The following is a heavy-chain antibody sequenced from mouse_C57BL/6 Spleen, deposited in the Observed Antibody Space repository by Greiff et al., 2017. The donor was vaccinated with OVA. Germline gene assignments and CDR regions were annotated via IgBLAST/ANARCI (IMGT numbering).Heavy chain of an antibody. D-gene: IGHD1-1*01. CDR1: GFSLTSYG. CDR2: IWRGGST. V-gene: IGHV2-5*01. J-gene: IGHJ1*03. CDR3: AKNIGSYWYFDV. Sequence: VKLVESGPGLVQPSQSLSITCTVSGFSLTSYGVHWVRQSPGKGLEWLGVIWRGGSTDYNAAFMSRLSITKDNSKSQVFFKMNSLQADDTAIYYCAKNIGSYWYFDVWGTGTTVTVSS.